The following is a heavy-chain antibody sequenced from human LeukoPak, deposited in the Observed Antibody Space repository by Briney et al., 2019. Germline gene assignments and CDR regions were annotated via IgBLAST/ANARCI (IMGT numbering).Heavy chain of an antibody. Sequence: SETLSLTCTVSGGSISSSSYYWGWIRPPPGKGLEWIGSIYYSGSTYYNPTLKSRVTISVDTSKNQFSLKPSSVTAADTAVYYCARDSSGSPDYWGQGTLVTVSS. CDR1: GGSISSSSYY. CDR3: ARDSSGSPDY. CDR2: IYYSGST. V-gene: IGHV4-39*07. J-gene: IGHJ4*02. D-gene: IGHD3-10*01.